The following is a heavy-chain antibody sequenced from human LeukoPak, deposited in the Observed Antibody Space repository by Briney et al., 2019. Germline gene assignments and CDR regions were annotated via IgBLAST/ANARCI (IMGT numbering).Heavy chain of an antibody. CDR1: GFTVSSNY. V-gene: IGHV3-66*01. J-gene: IGHJ6*02. Sequence: GGSLRLSCAASGFTVSSNYMSWVRQAPGKGLEWVSVIYSGGSTYYADSVKGRFTISRDNSKNTLYLQMNSLRAEDTAVYYCASRLPYDSSGYPDPGYYYGMDVWGQGTTVTVSS. CDR2: IYSGGST. D-gene: IGHD3-22*01. CDR3: ASRLPYDSSGYPDPGYYYGMDV.